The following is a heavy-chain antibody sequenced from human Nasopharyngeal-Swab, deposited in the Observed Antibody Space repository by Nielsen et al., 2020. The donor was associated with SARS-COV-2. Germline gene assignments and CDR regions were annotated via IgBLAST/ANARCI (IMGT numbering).Heavy chain of an antibody. CDR3: ARHGLATIRSAGIDS. CDR2: VYYSGST. CDR1: GGSIRSTSNY. J-gene: IGHJ4*02. D-gene: IGHD5-12*01. V-gene: IGHV4-39*01. Sequence: SETLSLTCTVSGGSIRSTSNYWGWIRQPPGKGLEWIGSVYYSGSTYYNPSLKSRVTISVDMSKSLFSLKLSSVTAADTAIYYCARHGLATIRSAGIDSWGQGTLVTVSS.